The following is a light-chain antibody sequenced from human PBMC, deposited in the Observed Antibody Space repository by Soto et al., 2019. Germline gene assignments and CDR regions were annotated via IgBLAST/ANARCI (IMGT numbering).Light chain of an antibody. Sequence: EIGLTQSAATLSLSPGGRATLSCRASQSVSSYLAWYQQKPGQAPRLLIYDASIRATGVPARFSGSGSGTDFTLPISPLEPEDFALYYCQQRSNWPPITFGQGTRLEIK. J-gene: IGKJ5*01. CDR2: DAS. CDR3: QQRSNWPPIT. CDR1: QSVSSY. V-gene: IGKV3-11*01.